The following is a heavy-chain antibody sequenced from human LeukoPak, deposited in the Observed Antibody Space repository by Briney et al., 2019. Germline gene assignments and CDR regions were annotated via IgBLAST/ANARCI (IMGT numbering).Heavy chain of an antibody. Sequence: PGGSLRLSCVASGFTFNTYWIHWVRQRPGKGLVWVSLTSADGTTTTYADSVNGRFTVSRDNAKNTLYLQMNSLRAEDAAVYYCARGLAGAYRIMDVWGQGTTVTVS. J-gene: IGHJ6*02. CDR2: TSADGTTT. CDR1: GFTFNTYW. D-gene: IGHD6-19*01. V-gene: IGHV3-74*01. CDR3: ARGLAGAYRIMDV.